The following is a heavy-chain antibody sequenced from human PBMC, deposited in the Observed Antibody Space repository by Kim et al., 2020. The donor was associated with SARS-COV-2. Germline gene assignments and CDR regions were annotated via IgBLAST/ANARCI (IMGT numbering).Heavy chain of an antibody. CDR3: ARGWGYSSGWYLGGAL. Sequence: VKGRVTISRDNAKNSLYLQMNSLRAEDTAVYYCARGWGYSSGWYLGGALWGQGTLVTVSS. D-gene: IGHD6-19*01. V-gene: IGHV3-11*06. J-gene: IGHJ4*02.